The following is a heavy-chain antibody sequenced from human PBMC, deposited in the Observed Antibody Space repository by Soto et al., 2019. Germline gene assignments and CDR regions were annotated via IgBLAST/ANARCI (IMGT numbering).Heavy chain of an antibody. J-gene: IGHJ4*02. Sequence: SETLSLTCTVSGGSISSYYWSWIRQPAGKGLEWIGRIYTSGSTNYNPSLKSRVTMSVDTSKNQFSLKLSSVTAADTAVYYCARDFYDSSGYYYKAFDYWGQGTLVTVSS. CDR2: IYTSGST. V-gene: IGHV4-4*07. CDR1: GGSISSYY. D-gene: IGHD3-22*01. CDR3: ARDFYDSSGYYYKAFDY.